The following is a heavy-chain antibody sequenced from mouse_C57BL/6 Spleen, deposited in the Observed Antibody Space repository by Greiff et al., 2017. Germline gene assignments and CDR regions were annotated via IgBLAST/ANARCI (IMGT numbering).Heavy chain of an antibody. J-gene: IGHJ3*01. CDR1: GFTFSDYY. CDR3: ARGNDGAWFAY. D-gene: IGHD1-1*01. Sequence: EVKLVESEGGLVQPGSSMKLSCTASGFTFSDYYMAWVRQVPEKGLEWVANINYDGSSTYYLDSLKSRFIISRDNAKNILYLQMSSLKSEDTATYYCARGNDGAWFAYWGQGTLVTVSA. CDR2: INYDGSST. V-gene: IGHV5-16*01.